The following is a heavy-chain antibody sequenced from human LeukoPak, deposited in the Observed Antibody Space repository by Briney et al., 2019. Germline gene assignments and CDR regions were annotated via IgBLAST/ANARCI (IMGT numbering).Heavy chain of an antibody. Sequence: GGSLRLSCAASGFTFSSYGMHWVRQAPGKGLEWVAVISYDGSNKYYADSVKGRFTISRDNSKNTLYLQMNSLRAEDTAVYYCAKDRDCSSTSCYTDYWGQGTLVTVSS. CDR1: GFTFSSYG. D-gene: IGHD2-2*02. CDR3: AKDRDCSSTSCYTDY. CDR2: ISYDGSNK. J-gene: IGHJ4*02. V-gene: IGHV3-30*18.